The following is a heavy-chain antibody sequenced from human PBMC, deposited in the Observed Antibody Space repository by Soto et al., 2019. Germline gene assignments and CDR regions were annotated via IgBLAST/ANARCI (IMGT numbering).Heavy chain of an antibody. CDR1: GGTFSSYA. CDR2: IIPIFGTA. J-gene: IGHJ5*02. V-gene: IGHV1-69*06. Sequence: SVKVSCKASGGTFSSYAISCVRQAPGQGLEWMGGIIPIFGTANYAQKFQGRVTITADKSTSTAYMELSSLRSEDTAVYYCARVAELRNWFDPWGQGTLVTVSS. CDR3: ARVAELRNWFDP. D-gene: IGHD1-26*01.